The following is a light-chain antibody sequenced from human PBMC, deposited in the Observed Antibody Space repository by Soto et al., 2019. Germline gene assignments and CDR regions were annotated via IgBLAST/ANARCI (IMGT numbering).Light chain of an antibody. J-gene: IGKJ2*01. CDR1: QGITSD. CDR3: LQYYSYPYT. V-gene: IGKV1-17*01. Sequence: DIQMTQSPSSLSASVGDRDTITCRASQGITSDFAWYQQKPGKAPKRLIYAAASLQSGVPSRFSGSGSGTEFTLTISSLQPEDFTTYYCLQYYSYPYTFGQGTKLEIK. CDR2: AAA.